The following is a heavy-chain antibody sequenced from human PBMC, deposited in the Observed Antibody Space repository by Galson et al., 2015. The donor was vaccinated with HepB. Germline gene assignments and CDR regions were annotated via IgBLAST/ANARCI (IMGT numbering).Heavy chain of an antibody. D-gene: IGHD6-13*01. CDR3: TRVKLREQLVQQYYYGMDV. CDR1: GGSFSGYY. CDR2: INHSGST. V-gene: IGHV4-34*01. Sequence: SETLSLTCAVYGGSFSGYYWSWIRQPPGKGLEWIGEINHSGSTNYNPSLKSRVTISLDTSKNQFSLKLNSVIAADTAVYFCTRVKLREQLVQQYYYGMDVWGQGTTVTVSS. J-gene: IGHJ6*02.